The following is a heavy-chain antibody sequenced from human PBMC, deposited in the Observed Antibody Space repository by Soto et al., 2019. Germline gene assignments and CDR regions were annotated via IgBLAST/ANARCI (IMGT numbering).Heavy chain of an antibody. CDR1: GFTFSDYA. D-gene: IGHD4-17*01. V-gene: IGHV3-23*01. CDR3: AKALTLVTTYYMDV. J-gene: IGHJ6*03. Sequence: EVQLLESGGGLVQPGGSLRLSCAASGFTFSDYAMSWVRQAPGKGLEWVSGIRDSGERTYYADSVKGRFTISRDNSKSSLYLQMNSLRAEDTAVYYCAKALTLVTTYYMDVWGNGTTVTVSS. CDR2: IRDSGERT.